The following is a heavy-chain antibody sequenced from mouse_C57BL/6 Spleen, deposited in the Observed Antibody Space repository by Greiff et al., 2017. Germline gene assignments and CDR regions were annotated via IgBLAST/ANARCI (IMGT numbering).Heavy chain of an antibody. CDR3: ARLYGNYGIAWFAY. CDR2: IYWDDDK. Sequence: QVTLKVSGPGILQSSQTLSLTCSFSGFSLSTSGMGVSWIRQPSGKGLEWLAHIYWDDDKRYNPSLKRRPTISKDTSRNQVFLKITSVDTADTATGDCARLYGNYGIAWFAYWGQGTLVTVSA. D-gene: IGHD2-1*01. CDR1: GFSLSTSGMG. J-gene: IGHJ3*01. V-gene: IGHV8-12*01.